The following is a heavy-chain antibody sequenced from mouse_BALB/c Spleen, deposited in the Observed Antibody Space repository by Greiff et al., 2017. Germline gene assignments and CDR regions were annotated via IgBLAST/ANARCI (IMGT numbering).Heavy chain of an antibody. D-gene: IGHD2-4*01. CDR2: SRNKANDYTT. V-gene: IGHV7-1*02. CDR1: GFTFSDFY. J-gene: IGHJ3*01. CDR3: ARDDGLRRGAWFAY. Sequence: EVKLMESGGGLVQPGGSLRLSCATSGFTFSDFYMEWVRQPPGKRLEWIAASRNKANDYTTEYSASVKGRFIVSRDTSKSILYLQMNALRAEDTAIYYCARDDGLRRGAWFAYGGQGTRVTVSA.